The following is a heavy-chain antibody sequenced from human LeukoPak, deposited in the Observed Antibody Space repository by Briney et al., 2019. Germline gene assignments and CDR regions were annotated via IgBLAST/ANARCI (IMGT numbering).Heavy chain of an antibody. CDR1: GGSISSSNW. J-gene: IGHJ6*02. CDR3: ARDLRYGDYVYYYYGMDV. V-gene: IGHV4-4*02. CDR2: IYHSGST. Sequence: SETLSLTCAVSGGSISSSNWWSWVRQPPGEGLEWIGEIYHSGSTNYNPSLKSRVTISVDKSKNQFSLKLSSVTAADTAVYYCARDLRYGDYVYYYYGMDVWGQGTTVTVSS. D-gene: IGHD4-17*01.